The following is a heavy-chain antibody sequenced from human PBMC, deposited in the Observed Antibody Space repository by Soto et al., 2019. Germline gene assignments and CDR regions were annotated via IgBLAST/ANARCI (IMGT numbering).Heavy chain of an antibody. CDR1: GFTFSSYG. CDR2: IWYDGSNK. J-gene: IGHJ4*02. D-gene: IGHD6-19*01. V-gene: IGHV3-33*01. CDR3: GRDSSSGWYGGLAY. Sequence: QVQLVESGGGVVQPGRSLRLSCAASGFTFSSYGMHWVRQAPGKGLEWVAVIWYDGSNKYYADSVKGRFTISRDNSKNTLYLQMNGLGAGETAVYYWGRDSSSGWYGGLAYWGQGTLVTVSS.